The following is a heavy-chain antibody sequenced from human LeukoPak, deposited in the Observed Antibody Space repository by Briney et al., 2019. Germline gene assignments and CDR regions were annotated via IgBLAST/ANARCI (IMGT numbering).Heavy chain of an antibody. D-gene: IGHD3-3*01. V-gene: IGHV4-59*11. CDR3: ATVLSGYYTNWDFDL. CDR1: GGSISSHY. J-gene: IGHJ2*01. CDR2: IYYSGST. Sequence: PSETLSLTCTVSGGSISSHYWSWIRQPPGKGLEWIGYIYYSGSTNYNPSLKSRLTISVDTSKNQFSLKLSSVTAADTAVYYCATVLSGYYTNWDFDLWGRGTLVTVSS.